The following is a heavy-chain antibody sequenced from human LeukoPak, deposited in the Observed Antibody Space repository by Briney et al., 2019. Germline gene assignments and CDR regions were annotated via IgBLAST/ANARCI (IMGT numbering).Heavy chain of an antibody. CDR1: GGSFSGYY. D-gene: IGHD6-19*01. CDR2: INHRRST. J-gene: IGHJ4*02. CDR3: ARDMSWSGWYALDY. Sequence: SETLSLTCAVYGGSFSGYYWSWIRQPPGKGLEWIGEINHRRSTNYNPSLKSRVTMSVDTSKNQFSLNLSSVTAADTAVYYCARDMSWSGWYALDYWGQGILVTVSS. V-gene: IGHV4-34*01.